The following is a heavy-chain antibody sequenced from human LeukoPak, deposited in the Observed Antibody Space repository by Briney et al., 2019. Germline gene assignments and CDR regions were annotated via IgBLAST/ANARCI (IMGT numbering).Heavy chain of an antibody. CDR3: ATNGWYCLDH. CDR2: IYHSGST. CDR1: GGSISSDNW. V-gene: IGHV4-4*02. J-gene: IGHJ1*01. D-gene: IGHD6-19*01. Sequence: SETLSLTCAVSGGSISSDNWWSWVRQPPGKGLEWIGEIYHSGSTNYNPSLQNRVTISVDKSNNHFSLRLTSVTAADTAVYYCATNGWYCLDHWGQGALVTVSS.